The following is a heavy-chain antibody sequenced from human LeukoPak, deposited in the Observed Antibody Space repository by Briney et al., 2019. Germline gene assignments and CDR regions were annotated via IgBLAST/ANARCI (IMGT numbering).Heavy chain of an antibody. CDR2: IKSKTDGGTT. CDR3: TTDRYYDSSGYYDYYFDY. V-gene: IGHV3-15*01. J-gene: IGHJ4*02. CDR1: GFTFSSYG. Sequence: GGSLRLSCAASGFTFSSYGMHWVRQAPGKGLEWVGRIKSKTDGGTTDYAAPVKGRFTISRDDSKNTLYLQMNSLKTEDTAVYYCTTDRYYDSSGYYDYYFDYWGQGTLVTVSS. D-gene: IGHD3-22*01.